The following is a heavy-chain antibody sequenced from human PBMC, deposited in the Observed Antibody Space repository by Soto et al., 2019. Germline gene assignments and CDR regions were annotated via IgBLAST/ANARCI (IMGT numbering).Heavy chain of an antibody. V-gene: IGHV1-18*01. CDR2: ISAYNGNT. CDR1: GYTFTSYG. D-gene: IGHD3-16*01. J-gene: IGHJ5*02. CDR3: ARVSRVYYDSTHGPNCFDP. Sequence: ASVKVSCKASGYTFTSYGISWVRQAPGQGLEWMGWISAYNGNTNYAQKLQGRVTMTTDTSTSTAYMDLRSLRSDDTAVYYCARVSRVYYDSTHGPNCFDPWGQGTPVTVSS.